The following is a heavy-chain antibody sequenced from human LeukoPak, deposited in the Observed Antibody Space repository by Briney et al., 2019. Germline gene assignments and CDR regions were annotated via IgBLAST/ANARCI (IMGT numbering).Heavy chain of an antibody. D-gene: IGHD3-22*01. CDR3: ATGPYYYDSSGMARDY. CDR1: GYTLTELS. Sequence: ASVKVSYKVSGYTLTELSMHWVRQAPGKGLEWMGGFDPEDGETIYAQKFQGRVTMTEDTSTDTAYMELSSLRSEDTAVYYCATGPYYYDSSGMARDYWGQGTLVTVSS. CDR2: FDPEDGET. V-gene: IGHV1-24*01. J-gene: IGHJ4*02.